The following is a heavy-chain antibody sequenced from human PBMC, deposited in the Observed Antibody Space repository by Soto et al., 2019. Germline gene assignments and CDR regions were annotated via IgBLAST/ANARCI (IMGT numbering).Heavy chain of an antibody. J-gene: IGHJ4*02. CDR3: ARTRGYSDYDLGY. V-gene: IGHV3-23*01. CDR1: GFTFSSYA. CDR2: ISYSGVST. Sequence: GGSLRLSCAASGFTFSSYAMTWVRQAPGKGLEWVSAISYSGVSTYYADSVKGRFTISRDSSENTLSLQMNSLSVDDTAVYYCARTRGYSDYDLGYWGQGTLVTVSS. D-gene: IGHD5-12*01.